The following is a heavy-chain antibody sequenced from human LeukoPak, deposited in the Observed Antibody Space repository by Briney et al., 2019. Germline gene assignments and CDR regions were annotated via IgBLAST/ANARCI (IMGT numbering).Heavy chain of an antibody. D-gene: IGHD3-3*01. CDR2: IYHSGST. J-gene: IGHJ4*02. CDR3: ARRRGDFWSGYYFDY. V-gene: IGHV4-30-2*01. CDR1: GGSISSGGYS. Sequence: SGTLSLTCAVSGGSISSGGYSWSWIRQPPGKGLEWIGYIYHSGSTYYNPSLKSRVTISVDRSKNQFSLKLSSVTAADTAVYYCARRRGDFWSGYYFDYWGQGTLVTVSS.